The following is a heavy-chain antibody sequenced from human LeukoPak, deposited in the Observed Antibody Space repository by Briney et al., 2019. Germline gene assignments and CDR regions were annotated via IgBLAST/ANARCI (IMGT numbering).Heavy chain of an antibody. V-gene: IGHV3-74*01. CDR3: AKGGATVIDY. D-gene: IGHD4-17*01. Sequence: LVSRINSDGISTSYADSVKGRFTISRDNAKNTLYLQMNSLRADDTAVYYCAKGGATVIDYWGQGTLVTVSS. CDR2: INSDGIST. J-gene: IGHJ4*02.